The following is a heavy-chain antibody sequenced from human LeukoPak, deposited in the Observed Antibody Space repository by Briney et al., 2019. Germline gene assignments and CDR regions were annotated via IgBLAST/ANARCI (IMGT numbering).Heavy chain of an antibody. J-gene: IGHJ4*02. CDR2: IYYTGTT. CDR3: ARALAVGSSWSFDY. D-gene: IGHD6-13*01. Sequence: SETLSLTCTVSGGSIITGNHYWGWIRQPPGKGLEWIGNIYYTGTTYYAPSLKSRATISIDTSKSQFSLKLSSVTAADTAVYYCARALAVGSSWSFDYWGQGTLVTVSS. CDR1: GGSIITGNHY. V-gene: IGHV4-39*07.